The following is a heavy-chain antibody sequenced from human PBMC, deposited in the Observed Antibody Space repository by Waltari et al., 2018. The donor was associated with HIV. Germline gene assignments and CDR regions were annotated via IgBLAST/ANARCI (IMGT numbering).Heavy chain of an antibody. Sequence: EVQLVESGGGLVQPGGSLRLSCAASGFTFSNYWMHWVRQPPGKGMVVVSRSNSDGSSRSYADSVKGLFTISRDNAKNTLYLQMNSLSAEDTVVYYCAIFPINDYSNKRLGYWGQGTLVTVSS. CDR2: SNSDGSSR. CDR3: AIFPINDYSNKRLGY. J-gene: IGHJ4*02. CDR1: GFTFSNYW. D-gene: IGHD4-4*01. V-gene: IGHV3-74*01.